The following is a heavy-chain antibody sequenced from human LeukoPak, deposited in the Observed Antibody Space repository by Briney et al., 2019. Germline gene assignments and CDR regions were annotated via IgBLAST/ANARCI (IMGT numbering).Heavy chain of an antibody. V-gene: IGHV3-64*04. D-gene: IGHD5-12*01. CDR3: ARGGAYDSHGVLDY. Sequence: GGSLRLSCSASGFTFSTYAMHWVRQAPGKGLEYVSAISGNGGDTYYADSVKGRFTISRDNSKNTLYLQMSSLRAEDAALYYCARGGAYDSHGVLDYWGQGALVTVSS. CDR1: GFTFSTYA. CDR2: ISGNGGDT. J-gene: IGHJ4*02.